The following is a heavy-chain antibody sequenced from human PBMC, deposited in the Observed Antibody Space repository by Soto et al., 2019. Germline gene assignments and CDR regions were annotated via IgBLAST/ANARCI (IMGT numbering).Heavy chain of an antibody. CDR3: AGTRYSSSSRDY. J-gene: IGHJ4*02. CDR1: GGXISSSSYY. Sequence: SETLSLTCTVSGGXISSSSYYWGWIRQPPGKGLEWIGSIYYSGSTYYNPSLKSRVTISVDTSKNQFSLKLSSVTAADTAVYYCAGTRYSSSSRDYWGQGTLVTVSS. CDR2: IYYSGST. D-gene: IGHD6-13*01. V-gene: IGHV4-39*01.